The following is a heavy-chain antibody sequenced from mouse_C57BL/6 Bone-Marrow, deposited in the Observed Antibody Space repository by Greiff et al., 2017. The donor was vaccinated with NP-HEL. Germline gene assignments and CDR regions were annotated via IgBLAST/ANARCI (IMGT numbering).Heavy chain of an antibody. D-gene: IGHD1-1*01. Sequence: EVKLQESGPVLVKPGASVKMSCKASGYTFTDYYMNWVKQSHGKSLEWIGVINHYNGGTSYNQKFKGKATLTVDKSSSTAYMELNSLTSEDSAVYYCARPYHYYGSSHFDYWGQGTTLTVSS. J-gene: IGHJ2*01. CDR3: ARPYHYYGSSHFDY. CDR2: INHYNGGT. V-gene: IGHV1-19*01. CDR1: GYTFTDYY.